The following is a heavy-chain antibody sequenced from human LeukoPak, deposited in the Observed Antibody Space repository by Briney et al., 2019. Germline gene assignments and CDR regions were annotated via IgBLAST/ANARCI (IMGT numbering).Heavy chain of an antibody. CDR2: IIPIFGTA. CDR3: ARDRHGSGPADWFDP. Sequence: AASVWISCKASGGTFSSYAISWVRQAPGQGLEWMGGIIPIFGTANYAQKFQGRVTITADESTSTAYMELSSLRSEDTAVYYCARDRHGSGPADWFDPWGQGTLVTVSS. V-gene: IGHV1-69*13. CDR1: GGTFSSYA. J-gene: IGHJ5*02. D-gene: IGHD3-10*01.